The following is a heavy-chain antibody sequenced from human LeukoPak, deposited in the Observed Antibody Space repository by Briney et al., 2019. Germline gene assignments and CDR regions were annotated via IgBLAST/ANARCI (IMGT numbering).Heavy chain of an antibody. D-gene: IGHD6-13*01. CDR3: ARANNSSWHN. J-gene: IGHJ4*02. V-gene: IGHV3-7*01. Sequence: GGSLRLSCATSGFTFSSNWMSWVRHVPGRGLDWVANIKPDGSAQYYAASVKGRFTVSRDNAKNSVYLQMNSLRVEDTAVYYCARANNSSWHNWGQGTLVTVS. CDR1: GFTFSSNW. CDR2: IKPDGSAQ.